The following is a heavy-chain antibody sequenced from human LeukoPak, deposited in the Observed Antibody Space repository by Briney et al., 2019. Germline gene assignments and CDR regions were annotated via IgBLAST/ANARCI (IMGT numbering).Heavy chain of an antibody. CDR3: ARGVRVPATITYWFDP. J-gene: IGHJ5*02. Sequence: ASVKVSCKASGYTFTTYYMHWVRQAPGQGLEWMGIINPSGGSTSYAQKFQGRVTMTRDTSTGTVYMELSSLRSEDTAVYYCARGVRVPATITYWFDPWGQGTLVTVSS. V-gene: IGHV1-46*01. CDR1: GYTFTTYY. D-gene: IGHD2-2*02. CDR2: INPSGGST.